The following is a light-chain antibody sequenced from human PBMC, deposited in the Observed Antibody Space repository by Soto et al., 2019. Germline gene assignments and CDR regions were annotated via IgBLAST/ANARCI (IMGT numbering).Light chain of an antibody. V-gene: IGKV3-20*01. Sequence: EVVLTQSPGNLSLCPGERATLSCRTIQTVSSSFLAWYQQTPGQAPRLLIYGASSRATGIPDRFSGSGSGTDFTLTISRLEPEDFAVYYCQQYGSSPQVTFGGGTKVDI. CDR1: QTVSSSF. CDR2: GAS. J-gene: IGKJ4*01. CDR3: QQYGSSPQVT.